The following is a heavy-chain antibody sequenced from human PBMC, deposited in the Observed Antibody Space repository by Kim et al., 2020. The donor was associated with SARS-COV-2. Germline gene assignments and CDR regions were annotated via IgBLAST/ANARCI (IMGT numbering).Heavy chain of an antibody. V-gene: IGHV4-34*01. CDR3: ARESKRISLAGRPIRRADGIDV. D-gene: IGHD1-1*01. CDR2: ISHGGNT. J-gene: IGHJ6*02. Sequence: SETLSLTCAVSGGSFSAYYWSWIRQSPGQGLEWIGEISHGGNTNYNPSLKSRVTISVDTSKSQFSLKVTSVAAADTGVYYCARESKRISLAGRPIRRADGIDVWGQGTTINVSS. CDR1: GGSFSAYY.